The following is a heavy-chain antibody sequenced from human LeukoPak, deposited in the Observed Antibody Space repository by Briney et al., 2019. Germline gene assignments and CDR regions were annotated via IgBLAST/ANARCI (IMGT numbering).Heavy chain of an antibody. D-gene: IGHD3-16*02. V-gene: IGHV4-39*07. J-gene: IGHJ4*02. CDR2: IHYDGST. CDR1: GGSLRNSTYY. CDR3: ARDNRSLLDS. Sequence: SETLSLTCTVSGGSLRNSTYYWAWIRQPPGKGLEWLGSIHYDGSTFDNPSLKSRVTMSVDTSRNHFSLKMTSVTAADTAVYYCARDNRSLLDSWGQGILVTVSS.